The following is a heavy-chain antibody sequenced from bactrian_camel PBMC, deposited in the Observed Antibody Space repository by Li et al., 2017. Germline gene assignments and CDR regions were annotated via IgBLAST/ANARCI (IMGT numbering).Heavy chain of an antibody. CDR2: IYTGGMWS. CDR1: GYTYNRNC. V-gene: IGHV3S1*01. J-gene: IGHJ4*01. Sequence: VQLVESGGGSVQAGGSLRLSCAASGYTYNRNCMAWFRQYPGKEREGVAGIYTGGMWSHVADSVKGRFTISRDNAKSTVYLQMSSLKIEDTAVYYCALGSSRQATMTARGKGTQVTVS. D-gene: IGHD3*01.